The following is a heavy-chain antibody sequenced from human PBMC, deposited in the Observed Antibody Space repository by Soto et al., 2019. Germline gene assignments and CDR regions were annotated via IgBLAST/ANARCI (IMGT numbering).Heavy chain of an antibody. Sequence: SSETLSLTCAASSFSISRGYYWGWVRQPPGKGLESSGSIYHSGTTNYSPSLKSRVTISIDTSKNQCSLTLRSVTAADAAVYYCASCVSTACYPPSGLKFFDLRGQGAPVTVSA. CDR1: SFSISRGYY. V-gene: IGHV4-38-2*01. CDR2: IYHSGTT. CDR3: ASCVSTACYPPSGLKFFDL. D-gene: IGHD2-2*01. J-gene: IGHJ4*02.